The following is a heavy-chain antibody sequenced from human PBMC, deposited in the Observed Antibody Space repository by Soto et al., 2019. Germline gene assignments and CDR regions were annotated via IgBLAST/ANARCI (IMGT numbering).Heavy chain of an antibody. CDR1: GFTFSSYS. CDR3: ARDPPIWFGELSDYYYGMDV. J-gene: IGHJ6*02. V-gene: IGHV3-48*02. CDR2: ISSSSSTI. Sequence: EVQLVESGGGLVQPGGSLRLSCAASGFTFSSYSMNWVRQAPGKGLEWVSYISSSSSTIYYADSVKGRFTISRDNAKNSLYLQMNSLRDEDTAVYYCARDPPIWFGELSDYYYGMDVWGQGTTVTVSS. D-gene: IGHD3-10*01.